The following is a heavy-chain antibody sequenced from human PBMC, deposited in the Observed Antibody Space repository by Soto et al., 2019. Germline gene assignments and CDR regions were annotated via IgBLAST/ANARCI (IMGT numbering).Heavy chain of an antibody. CDR3: ASARNSSCPGGYWFDP. J-gene: IGHJ5*02. CDR1: GGTFSSYA. D-gene: IGHD2-15*01. CDR2: IIPIFGTG. Sequence: QVQLVQSGAEVKKPGSSVKVSCKASGGTFSSYAISWVRQAPGQGLEWMGGIIPIFGTGNYAQKVQGRVTITADESTSTAYMELSSRRAEDTAVYYCASARNSSCPGGYWFDPWGQGTLVPVSS. V-gene: IGHV1-69*12.